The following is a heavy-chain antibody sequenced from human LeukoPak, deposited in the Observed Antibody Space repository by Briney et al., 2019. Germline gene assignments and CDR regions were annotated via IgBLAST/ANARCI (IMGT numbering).Heavy chain of an antibody. J-gene: IGHJ4*02. V-gene: IGHV3-74*01. D-gene: IGHD4/OR15-4a*01. CDR3: ARDLDYNLDY. CDR1: GFTFSSYL. Sequence: GGSLRLSCAASGFTFSSYLMHWGRHAPGKGRVWVSRINTDGSITNYADSVKGRFTISRDNAKNALYLQMNSLRVEDTAVYYCARDLDYNLDYWGQGTLVTVSS. CDR2: INTDGSIT.